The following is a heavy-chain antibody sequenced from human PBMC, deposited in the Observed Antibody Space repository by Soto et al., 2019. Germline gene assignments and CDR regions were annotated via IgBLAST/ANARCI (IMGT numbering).Heavy chain of an antibody. CDR2: IYYSGGT. D-gene: IGHD1-26*01. J-gene: IGHJ4*02. Sequence: QVQLQESGPGLVKPSETLSLTCTVSGGSISSYYWNWIRQAPGKGLEWIGYIYYSGGTNYNPSLKSRVTMSVDTSKNQFSLKVNSVTAAETAVYYCARDIGMGYYFDYGGQGILVTVSS. V-gene: IGHV4-59*01. CDR3: ARDIGMGYYFDY. CDR1: GGSISSYY.